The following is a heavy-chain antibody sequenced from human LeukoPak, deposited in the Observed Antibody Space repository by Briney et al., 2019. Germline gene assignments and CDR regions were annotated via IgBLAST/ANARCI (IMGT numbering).Heavy chain of an antibody. D-gene: IGHD3-22*01. CDR2: IYYSGST. CDR3: ARGGYYYDSSGYFPSMDV. V-gene: IGHV4-59*12. CDR1: GGSISSYY. J-gene: IGHJ6*03. Sequence: NPSETLSLTCTVSGGSISSYYWSWIRQPPGKGLEWIGYIYYSGSTNYNPSLKSRVTISVDTSKNQFSLKLSSVTAADTAVYYCARGGYYYDSSGYFPSMDVWGKGTTVTVSS.